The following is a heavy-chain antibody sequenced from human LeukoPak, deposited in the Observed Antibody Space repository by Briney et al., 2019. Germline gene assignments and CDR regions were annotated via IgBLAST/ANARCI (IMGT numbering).Heavy chain of an antibody. V-gene: IGHV3-7*01. CDR3: ARRSGITIVRGVIDY. CDR2: IKQGGSEN. Sequence: AGSLRLSCAASGFTFSSYWRSWVRQAPGKGLEWVANIKQGGSENYYADPVKGRFTTSRDNAKNSQYLQMNSLSAEDTAVYYCARRSGITIVRGVIDYWGQGTLVTVSS. D-gene: IGHD3-10*01. J-gene: IGHJ4*02. CDR1: GFTFSSYW.